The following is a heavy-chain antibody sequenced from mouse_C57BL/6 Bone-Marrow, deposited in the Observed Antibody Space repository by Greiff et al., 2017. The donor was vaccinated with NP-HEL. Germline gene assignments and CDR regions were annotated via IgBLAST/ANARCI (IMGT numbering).Heavy chain of an antibody. D-gene: IGHD1-1*01. V-gene: IGHV1-50*01. J-gene: IGHJ2*01. CDR3: ASFNYHGSSNY. CDR1: GYTFTSYW. Sequence: QVQLQQPGAELVKPGASVKLSCKASGYTFTSYWMQWVKQRPGQGLEWIGEIDPSDSYTNYNQKFKGKATLTVDTSSSTAYMQLSSLTSEDSAVYYCASFNYHGSSNYWGQGTTLTVSS. CDR2: IDPSDSYT.